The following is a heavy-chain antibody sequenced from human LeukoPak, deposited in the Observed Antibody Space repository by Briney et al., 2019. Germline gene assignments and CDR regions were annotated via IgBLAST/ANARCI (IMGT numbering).Heavy chain of an antibody. D-gene: IGHD1-26*01. CDR2: INPNSGGT. J-gene: IGHJ4*02. V-gene: IGHV1-2*02. CDR3: ASDLHRSIVGATTVY. Sequence: GASVKVSCKASGYTFTGYCMHWVRQAPGQGLEWMGWINPNSGGTNYAQKFQGRVTMTRDTSISTAYMELSRLRSDDTAVYYCASDLHRSIVGATTVYWGQGTLVTVSS. CDR1: GYTFTGYC.